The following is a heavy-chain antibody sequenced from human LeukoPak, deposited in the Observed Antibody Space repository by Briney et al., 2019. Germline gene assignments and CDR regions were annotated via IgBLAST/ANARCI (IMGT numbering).Heavy chain of an antibody. D-gene: IGHD4-17*01. CDR1: GFTFSIYA. J-gene: IGHJ4*02. CDR3: ARGDYGAYYFDY. V-gene: IGHV3-74*01. Sequence: GGSLRLSCAASGFTFSIYAMSWVRQAPGKGLVWVSRIDGDGSSTNYADSVKGRFTISRDNSKNTLYLQMNSLRAEDTAVYYCARGDYGAYYFDYWGQGTLVTVSS. CDR2: IDGDGSST.